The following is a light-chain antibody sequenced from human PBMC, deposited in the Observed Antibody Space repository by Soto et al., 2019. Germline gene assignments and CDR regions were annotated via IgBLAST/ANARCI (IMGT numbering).Light chain of an antibody. CDR3: QKYNSALT. CDR2: SAS. V-gene: IGKV1-27*01. Sequence: DIQMTQSPSSLSASVGDRITITCRASQDISNYLAWYQQKPGKVPKLLIYSASTLQSGVPSRFSGSGSGTDFNLTISSLQPEDVATYFCQKYNSALTFGQGTRLEIK. J-gene: IGKJ5*01. CDR1: QDISNY.